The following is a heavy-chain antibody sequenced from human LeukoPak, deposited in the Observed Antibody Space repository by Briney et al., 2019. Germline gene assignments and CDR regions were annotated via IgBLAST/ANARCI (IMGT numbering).Heavy chain of an antibody. CDR3: AAVVPAAANAFDI. CDR1: GGSISSYY. CDR2: IYYSGST. V-gene: IGHV4-59*06. Sequence: PSETLSLTCTVSGGSISSYYWSWIRQYPEKGLEWIGYIYYSGSTYYNPSLKSRVTISVDTSKKQFSLKLTSVTAADTAVYYCAAVVPAAANAFDIWGQGTMVTVSS. D-gene: IGHD2-2*01. J-gene: IGHJ3*02.